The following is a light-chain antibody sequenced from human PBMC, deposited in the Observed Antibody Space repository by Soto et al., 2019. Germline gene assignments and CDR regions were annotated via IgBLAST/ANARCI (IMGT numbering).Light chain of an antibody. J-gene: IGLJ3*02. CDR3: AAWDDNLNVVV. V-gene: IGLV1-44*01. CDR2: ETY. Sequence: QAVVTQTPSASGTPGQRVTFSCSGGSSNIGGNYVSWFQQLPGMAPKLLIYETYKRPSGVPDRFSGSKSGTSASLAISGLXXXXXXXXXCAAWDDNLNVVVFGGGTKVTVL. CDR1: SSNIGGNY.